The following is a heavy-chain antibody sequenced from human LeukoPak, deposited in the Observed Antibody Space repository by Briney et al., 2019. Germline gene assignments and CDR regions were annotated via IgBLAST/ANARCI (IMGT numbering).Heavy chain of an antibody. J-gene: IGHJ4*02. D-gene: IGHD1-26*01. CDR3: ARDRGSQPFIDY. Sequence: SETLSLTCTVSGDSVTSSSYSWGWIRQSPGKGLEWIGTIYYYGSTNYNPSLKSRVTLSVDTSKNQFSLKLSSVTAADTAVYYCARDRGSQPFIDYWGQGTLVTVSS. CDR1: GDSVTSSSYS. CDR2: IYYYGST. V-gene: IGHV4-39*07.